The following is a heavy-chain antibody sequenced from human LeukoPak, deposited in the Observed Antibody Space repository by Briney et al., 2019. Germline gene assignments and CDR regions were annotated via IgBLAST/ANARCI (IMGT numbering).Heavy chain of an antibody. CDR2: IYTSGST. Sequence: PSETLSLTCTVSGYSISSGSYWSWIRQPAGKGLEWIGRIYTSGSTNYNPSLKSRVTISVDTSKNQFSLKLSSVTAAGTAVYYCARGIGWFGELWGQGTLVTVSS. V-gene: IGHV4-61*02. CDR3: ARGIGWFGEL. J-gene: IGHJ4*02. CDR1: GYSISSGSY. D-gene: IGHD3-10*01.